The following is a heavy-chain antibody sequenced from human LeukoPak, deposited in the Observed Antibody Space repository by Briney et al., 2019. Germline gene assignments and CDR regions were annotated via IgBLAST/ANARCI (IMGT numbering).Heavy chain of an antibody. D-gene: IGHD2-15*01. J-gene: IGHJ6*02. CDR3: ARRLVAALDGMDV. CDR2: ISSSSRYI. Sequence: GGSLRLSCAASGFTFSSYSINWVRQAPGKGLEWVSSISSSSRYIYYADSVKGRFTISRDNAKNSLYLQMNGLRAEDTAVYYCARRLVAALDGMDVWGQGTTVIVSS. CDR1: GFTFSSYS. V-gene: IGHV3-21*01.